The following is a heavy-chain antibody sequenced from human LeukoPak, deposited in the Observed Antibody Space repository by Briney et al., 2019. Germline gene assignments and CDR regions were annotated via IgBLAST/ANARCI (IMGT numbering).Heavy chain of an antibody. CDR3: AKGHSSAGYFFAY. V-gene: IGHV3-23*01. Sequence: PGGSVRLSCAASGFTFSNYAMSWVRQAPGKGLEWVSTISGIGGSAHYADSVKGRVTISGDNSKNTLYLEMNSLRAEDTAVYYCAKGHSSAGYFFAYCGQGTLVTAPS. D-gene: IGHD6-19*01. J-gene: IGHJ4*02. CDR1: GFTFSNYA. CDR2: ISGIGGSA.